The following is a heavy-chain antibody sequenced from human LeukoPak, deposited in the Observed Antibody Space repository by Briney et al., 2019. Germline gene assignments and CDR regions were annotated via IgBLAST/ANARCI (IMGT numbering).Heavy chain of an antibody. CDR2: ISSSSDYI. V-gene: IGHV3-21*04. CDR1: GFTFSSYA. D-gene: IGHD6-13*01. CDR3: ASSGYSSSWYREFDY. Sequence: GGSLRLSCAASGFTFSSYAMSWVRQAPGKGLEWVSSISSSSDYIYYADSVKGRFTISRDNSKNTLYLQMNSLRAEDTAVYYCASSGYSSSWYREFDYWGQGSLVTVSS. J-gene: IGHJ4*02.